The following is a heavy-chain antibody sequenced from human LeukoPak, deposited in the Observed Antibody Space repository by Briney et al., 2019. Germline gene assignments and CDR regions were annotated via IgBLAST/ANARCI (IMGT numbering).Heavy chain of an antibody. J-gene: IGHJ4*02. D-gene: IGHD6-19*01. CDR3: ARDQKDSSGWYECDY. CDR2: INPNSGGT. Sequence: GASVKVSCKASGYTFTGYYMHWVRQAPGQGLEWMGWINPNSGGTNYAQKFQGRVTMTRDTSISTAYMELSRLRSDDTAVYYCARDQKDSSGWYECDYWGQGTLVTVSS. CDR1: GYTFTGYY. V-gene: IGHV1-2*02.